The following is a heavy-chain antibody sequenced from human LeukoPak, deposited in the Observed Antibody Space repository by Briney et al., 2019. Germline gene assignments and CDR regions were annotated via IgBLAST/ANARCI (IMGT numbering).Heavy chain of an antibody. V-gene: IGHV4-39*07. CDR3: AREFVMITFGGVIVRNYFDY. CDR1: GGSISTYY. D-gene: IGHD3-16*02. J-gene: IGHJ4*02. CDR2: IYYSGST. Sequence: SETLSLTCTVSGGSISTYYWGWIRQPPGKGLEWIGSIYYSGSTYYNPSLKSRVTISVDTSKNQFSLKLSSVTAADTAVYYCAREFVMITFGGVIVRNYFDYWGQGTLVTVSS.